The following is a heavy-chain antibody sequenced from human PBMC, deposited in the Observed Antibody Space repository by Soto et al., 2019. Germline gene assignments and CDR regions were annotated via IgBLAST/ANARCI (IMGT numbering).Heavy chain of an antibody. V-gene: IGHV4-30-4*01. CDR1: GDSLSSGDYY. CDR3: ARVNGRIIAAEQ. D-gene: IGHD6-25*01. CDR2: IYYSGNT. Sequence: QVQLRESGPGLVKPSQTLSLTCTVSGDSLSSGDYYWSWIRQAPGKGLEWIGYIYYSGNTYDNPSLRSRLDISVDTSRNQFSLKLHSVTAADTAMYYCARVNGRIIAAEQWGQGTLVTVSS. J-gene: IGHJ1*01.